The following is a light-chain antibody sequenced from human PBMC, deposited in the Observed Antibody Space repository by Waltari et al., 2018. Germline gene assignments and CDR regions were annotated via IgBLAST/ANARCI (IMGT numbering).Light chain of an antibody. V-gene: IGLV8-61*01. CDR2: NTN. CDR1: SGSISTKYY. CDR3: VLYVRSDISV. Sequence: QTVVTQEPSFSVSPGGTVTLTFGLSSGSISTKYYPSWYQQTPGQAPRTLIYNTNTRSSGVPDRFSGSILGNKAALTITGAQADDESDYYCVLYVRSDISVFGGGTKLTVL. J-gene: IGLJ2*01.